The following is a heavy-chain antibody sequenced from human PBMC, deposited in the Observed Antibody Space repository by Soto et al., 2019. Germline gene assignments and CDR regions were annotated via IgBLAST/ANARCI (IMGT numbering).Heavy chain of an antibody. CDR1: GFTFSIFA. D-gene: IGHD2-15*01. Sequence: GGSLRLSCAASGFTFSIFAMSWVRQAPGKGLEWVSAISATGGSTYYADSVKGRFTISRDNSKNTLYLQMNSLRAEDTAVYYCAKEGYCSGGSCYASPFQHWGQGTLVTVSS. CDR2: ISATGGST. CDR3: AKEGYCSGGSCYASPFQH. J-gene: IGHJ1*01. V-gene: IGHV3-23*01.